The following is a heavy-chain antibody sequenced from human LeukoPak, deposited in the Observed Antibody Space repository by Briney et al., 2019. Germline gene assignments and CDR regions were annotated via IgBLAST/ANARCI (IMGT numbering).Heavy chain of an antibody. D-gene: IGHD2-15*01. Sequence: ALVKVSCKASGYTFTSYGISWVRQVPGQGLEWMGWISAYNGNTNYVQKFQGRLTMTTDRSTTTAYMELRSLRSDDTALYYCARGAKSSSPDYWGQGTAVTVSS. CDR3: ARGAKSSSPDY. V-gene: IGHV1-18*01. CDR2: ISAYNGNT. J-gene: IGHJ4*02. CDR1: GYTFTSYG.